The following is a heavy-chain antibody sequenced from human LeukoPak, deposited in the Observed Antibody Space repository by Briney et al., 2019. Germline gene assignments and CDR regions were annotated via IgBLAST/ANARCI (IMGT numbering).Heavy chain of an antibody. CDR1: GFTFSSYG. CDR2: ISGSGGST. V-gene: IGHV3-23*01. J-gene: IGHJ3*02. Sequence: GGSLRLSCAASGFTFSSYGMSWVRQAPGKGLEWVSAISGSGGSTYYADSVKGRFTISRDNSKNTLYLQMNSLRAEDTAVYYCARDLVYCTNGVCPGANDAFDIWGQGTMVTVSS. D-gene: IGHD2-8*01. CDR3: ARDLVYCTNGVCPGANDAFDI.